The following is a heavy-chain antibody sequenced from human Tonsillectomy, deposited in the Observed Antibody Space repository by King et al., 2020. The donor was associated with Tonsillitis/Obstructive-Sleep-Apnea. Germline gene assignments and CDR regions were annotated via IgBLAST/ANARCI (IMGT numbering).Heavy chain of an antibody. D-gene: IGHD2-2*02. CDR2: INHSGST. CDR1: GGSFSGYY. CDR3: ARGGPRYCSSTSCYTLPRYFQH. Sequence: VQLQQWGAGLLKPSETLSLTCAVYGGSFSGYYWSWIRQPPGKGLEWIGEINHSGSTNYNPSLKSRVTISVDTSKNQFSLKLSSVTAADTAVYYCARGGPRYCSSTSCYTLPRYFQHWGQGTLVTVSS. J-gene: IGHJ1*01. V-gene: IGHV4-34*01.